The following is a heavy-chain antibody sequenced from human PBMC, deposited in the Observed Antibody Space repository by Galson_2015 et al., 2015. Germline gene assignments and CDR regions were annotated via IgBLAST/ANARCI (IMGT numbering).Heavy chain of an antibody. CDR3: ARGSYYYDSSSYYE. D-gene: IGHD3-22*01. Sequence: SVKVSCKASGYTFTSYDINWVRRATGQGLEWMGWMNPNSGNTGYAQKFQGRVTMTRNTSISTAYMELSSLRSEDTAVYYCARGSYYYDSSSYYEWGQGTMVTVSS. J-gene: IGHJ3*01. CDR1: GYTFTSYD. V-gene: IGHV1-8*01. CDR2: MNPNSGNT.